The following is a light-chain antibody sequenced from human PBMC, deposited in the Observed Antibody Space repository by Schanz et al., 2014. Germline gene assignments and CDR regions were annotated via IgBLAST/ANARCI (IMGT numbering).Light chain of an antibody. CDR3: QQRTALPPTLT. Sequence: DIQMTQSPSTLSASVGDRVTITCRASQSISSWLAWYQQKPGKAPKLLIYAASTLQSGVPSRFSGSGSGTDFALTISSLQPEDFGVYYCQQRTALPPTLTFGGGTKVELK. V-gene: IGKV1-5*01. J-gene: IGKJ4*01. CDR2: AAS. CDR1: QSISSW.